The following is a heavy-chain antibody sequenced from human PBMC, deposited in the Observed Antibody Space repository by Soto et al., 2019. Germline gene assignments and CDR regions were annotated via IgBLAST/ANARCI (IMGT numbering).Heavy chain of an antibody. J-gene: IGHJ6*02. CDR3: ARAVTWGLDV. CDR2: ISRSSTGI. V-gene: IGHV3-48*02. D-gene: IGHD3-10*01. CDR1: EFTFSLYS. Sequence: EVQLVESGGGLVQPGGSLRLSCAASEFTFSLYSMIWVRQAPGKGLEWVSYISRSSTGIHYADSVKGRFTISRDDATNSMHLQMNSLRDGDTAVYYCARAVTWGLDVWGQGTTVSISS.